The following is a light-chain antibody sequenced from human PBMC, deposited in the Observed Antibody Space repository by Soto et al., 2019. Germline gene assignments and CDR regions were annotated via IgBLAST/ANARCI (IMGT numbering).Light chain of an antibody. J-gene: IGKJ4*01. CDR1: QSVSISY. CDR3: QQRRNWPPLT. CDR2: GVS. Sequence: EIVLTQSPCTLSLSPGERATLSCRASQSVSISYLAWYQQKPGQAPRLLIYGVSSRATGIPDRFSGSGSGTDFTLTISSLQPEDFALDYCQQRRNWPPLTFGGGTKVDIK. V-gene: IGKV3D-20*02.